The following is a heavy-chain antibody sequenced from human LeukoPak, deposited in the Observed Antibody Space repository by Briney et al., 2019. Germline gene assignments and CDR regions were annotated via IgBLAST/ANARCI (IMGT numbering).Heavy chain of an antibody. CDR2: IIPIFGTA. CDR3: ASRLYCSNTRCRNFPFAY. D-gene: IGHD2-2*01. CDR1: GDTFSSYA. Sequence: VASVKVSCKASGDTFSSYAINWVRQAPGQGLEWMGGIIPIFGTANYAQKFQDRVTITADESTSTAYMELSSLRSEDTAIYYCASRLYCSNTRCRNFPFAYWGQGTLVTVSS. J-gene: IGHJ4*02. V-gene: IGHV1-69*13.